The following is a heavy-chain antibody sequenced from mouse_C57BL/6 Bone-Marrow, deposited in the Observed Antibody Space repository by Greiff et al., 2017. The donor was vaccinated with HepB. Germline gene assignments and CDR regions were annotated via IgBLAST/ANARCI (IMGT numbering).Heavy chain of an antibody. V-gene: IGHV1-81*01. Sequence: QVQLQQSGAELARPGASVKLSCKASGYTFTSYGISWVKQRTGQGLEWIGEIYPRSGNTYYNEKFKGKATLTADKSSSTAYMELRSLTSEDSAVYFCARSGVYYYGSTWFAYWGQVTLVTVSA. CDR3: ARSGVYYYGSTWFAY. D-gene: IGHD1-1*01. CDR2: IYPRSGNT. J-gene: IGHJ3*01. CDR1: GYTFTSYG.